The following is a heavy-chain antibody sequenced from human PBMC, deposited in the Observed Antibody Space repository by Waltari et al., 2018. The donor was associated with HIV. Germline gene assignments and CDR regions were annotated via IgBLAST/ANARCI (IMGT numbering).Heavy chain of an antibody. D-gene: IGHD3-10*01. CDR1: GFTLRGPD. J-gene: IGHJ4*02. CDR3: ARFNGRGSYYDY. Sequence: EVQLVESGGGLVQPGGSLRLSCAAFGFTLRGPDMHWVRQATGKGLEWVSAIGTAGDTYYPGSVKGRFTISRENAKNSLYLQMNSLRAGDTAVYYCARFNGRGSYYDYWGQGTLVTVSS. CDR2: IGTAGDT. V-gene: IGHV3-13*04.